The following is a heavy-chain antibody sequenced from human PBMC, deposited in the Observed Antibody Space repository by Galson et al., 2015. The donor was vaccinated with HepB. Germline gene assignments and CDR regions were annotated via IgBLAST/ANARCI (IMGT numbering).Heavy chain of an antibody. J-gene: IGHJ4*02. D-gene: IGHD4-11*01. Sequence: SLRLSCAASGFTFSSYWMHWVRQAPGKGLVWVSRIESDGSTTNYADSVKGRFTISRDNAKNTLYLQMNSLRAEDTAVYYCARVPTTVTTYYFFDYWGQGTLVTVSS. CDR1: GFTFSSYW. CDR3: ARVPTTVTTYYFFDY. V-gene: IGHV3-74*01. CDR2: IESDGSTT.